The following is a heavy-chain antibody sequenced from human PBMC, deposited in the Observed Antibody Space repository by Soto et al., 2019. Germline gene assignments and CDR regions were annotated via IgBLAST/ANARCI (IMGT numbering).Heavy chain of an antibody. CDR1: GGSFTYT. CDR3: ARLHSHGTYGMDV. J-gene: IGHJ6*02. Sequence: MLLVQSGAEVKKPGSSVKVSCKASGGSFTYTLSWARQAPGQGLEWMGGIIPIFGTTNYAQKFQGRVTITADESIKTAYMESSTISSEDTVVYYCARLHSHGTYGMDVWGQGTTFTVSS. V-gene: IGHV1-69*01. D-gene: IGHD5-18*01. CDR2: IIPIFGTT.